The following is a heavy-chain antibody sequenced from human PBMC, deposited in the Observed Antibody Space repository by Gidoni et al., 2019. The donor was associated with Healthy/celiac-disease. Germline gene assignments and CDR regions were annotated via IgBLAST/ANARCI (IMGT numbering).Heavy chain of an antibody. V-gene: IGHV5-51*01. J-gene: IGHJ4*02. D-gene: IGHD2-2*01. Sequence: EVQLVQSGAEVKKPGESLKISCKGSGYSFTSYWIGWVRQMPGKGLEWMGIIYPGDSDTRYSPSFQGQVTISADKSISTAYLQWSSLKASDTAMYYCARHGLGYCSSTSCYVVGPGDYWGQGTLVTVSS. CDR2: IYPGDSDT. CDR1: GYSFTSYW. CDR3: ARHGLGYCSSTSCYVVGPGDY.